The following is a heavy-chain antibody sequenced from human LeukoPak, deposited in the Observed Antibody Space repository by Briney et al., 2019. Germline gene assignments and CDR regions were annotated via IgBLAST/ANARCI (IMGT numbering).Heavy chain of an antibody. V-gene: IGHV3-7*03. CDR1: GFTFSSHA. CDR3: TREMVMIDY. Sequence: GGSLRLSCAASGFTFSSHAMTWVRQAPGKGLEWVANIKQDGSEKYYVGSVKGRFTISRDNAKSSLYLQMNSLRAEDTAVYYCTREMVMIDYWGQGNLVTVSS. CDR2: IKQDGSEK. J-gene: IGHJ4*02. D-gene: IGHD4-23*01.